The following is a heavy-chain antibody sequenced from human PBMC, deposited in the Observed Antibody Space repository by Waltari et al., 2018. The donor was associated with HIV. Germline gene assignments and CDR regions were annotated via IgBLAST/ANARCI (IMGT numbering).Heavy chain of an antibody. V-gene: IGHV4-39*01. Sequence: QLLLQESGPGLVRPSETLSLTCTVTGPSISSRRYYWGWVRQHPGKGLEWIVSTMYSGSTYNNPSLKSRVAISVDTSRNQFSLNLTSVTAADTALYYCARHDGTSYYFGSDMNPRPFSFWFASWGQGILVTVSS. CDR2: TMYSGST. CDR3: ARHDGTSYYFGSDMNPRPFSFWFAS. D-gene: IGHD3-10*01. J-gene: IGHJ5*01. CDR1: GPSISSRRYY.